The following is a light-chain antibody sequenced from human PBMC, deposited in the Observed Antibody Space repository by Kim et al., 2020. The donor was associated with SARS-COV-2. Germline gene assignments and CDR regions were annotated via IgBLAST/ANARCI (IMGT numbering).Light chain of an antibody. J-gene: IGLJ2*01. CDR2: GKN. CDR1: SLRSYY. V-gene: IGLV3-19*01. Sequence: VALGQTVRITCQGDSLRSYYATWYQQKPGQAPIVVIYGKNNRPSGIPDRFSGSRSGDTASLTITGTQAGDEADYYCNSRGSNDNVLFGGGTQLTVL. CDR3: NSRGSNDNVL.